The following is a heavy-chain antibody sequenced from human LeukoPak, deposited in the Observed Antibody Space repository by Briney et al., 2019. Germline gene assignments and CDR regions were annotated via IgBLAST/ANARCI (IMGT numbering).Heavy chain of an antibody. CDR2: IGAYNGNT. Sequence: ASVKVSCKASGYTFTSYGISWVRQAPGQGLEWMGWIGAYNGNTNYAQKLQGRVTMTTDTSTSTAYMELRSLRSDDTGVYYCARDQSHDYGYYYYYYMDVWGKGTTVTVSS. D-gene: IGHD4-17*01. J-gene: IGHJ6*03. CDR1: GYTFTSYG. CDR3: ARDQSHDYGYYYYYYMDV. V-gene: IGHV1-18*01.